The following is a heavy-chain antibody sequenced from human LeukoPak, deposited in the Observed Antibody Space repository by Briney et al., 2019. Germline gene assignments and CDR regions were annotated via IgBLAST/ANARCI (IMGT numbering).Heavy chain of an antibody. CDR3: AKGVNYFVLEY. CDR2: IYRGGST. D-gene: IGHD3-10*02. V-gene: IGHV3-53*01. CDR1: GFTVSSNY. Sequence: GGSLRLSCAASGFTVSSNYMTWVRQAPGKGLEFVSVIYRGGSTYYADSVKGRFTVSRDNSKNTLYLQMNSLRAEDTAVYYCAKGVNYFVLEYWGQGTLVTISS. J-gene: IGHJ4*02.